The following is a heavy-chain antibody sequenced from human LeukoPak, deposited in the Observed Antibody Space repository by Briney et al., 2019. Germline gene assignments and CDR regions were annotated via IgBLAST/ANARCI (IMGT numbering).Heavy chain of an antibody. V-gene: IGHV4-59*01. CDR2: IYYSGST. CDR3: ARLANQRSYYFDY. J-gene: IGHJ4*02. CDR1: GGSISSYY. D-gene: IGHD1-1*01. Sequence: SETLSLTCTVSGGSISSYYWSWIRQPPGKGLEWIGYIYYSGSTNYNPSLKSRVTMSVDTSKNQFSLKLSSVTAADTAVYYCARLANQRSYYFDYWGQGTLVTVSS.